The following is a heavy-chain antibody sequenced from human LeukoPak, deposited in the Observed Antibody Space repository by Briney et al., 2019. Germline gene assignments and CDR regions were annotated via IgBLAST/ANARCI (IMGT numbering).Heavy chain of an antibody. Sequence: GGSLRLSCAASGFTFSSYAMHWVRQAPGKGLEWVAVISYDGSNKYYADSVKGRFTISRDNSKNTLYLQMNSLGAEDTAVYYCARDGNDGFFDYWGQGTLVTVSS. CDR1: GFTFSSYA. D-gene: IGHD3-10*01. CDR2: ISYDGSNK. J-gene: IGHJ4*02. CDR3: ARDGNDGFFDY. V-gene: IGHV3-30*04.